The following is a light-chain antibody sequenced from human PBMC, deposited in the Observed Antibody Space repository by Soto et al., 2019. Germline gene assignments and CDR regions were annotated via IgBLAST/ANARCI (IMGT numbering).Light chain of an antibody. Sequence: QSALTQPPSASGSPGQSVTISCTGTSSDVGGYNYVSWYQQHPGKAPKLMIYEVSKRPSGVPDRSSGSKSGNTASLTVSGLQAEDEADYYCSSYAGSNEVVFGGGTKLTV. J-gene: IGLJ2*01. V-gene: IGLV2-8*01. CDR2: EVS. CDR3: SSYAGSNEVV. CDR1: SSDVGGYNY.